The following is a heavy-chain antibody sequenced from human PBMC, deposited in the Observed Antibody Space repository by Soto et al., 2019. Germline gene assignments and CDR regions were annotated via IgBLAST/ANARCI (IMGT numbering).Heavy chain of an antibody. V-gene: IGHV4-59*08. Sequence: SETLSLTCTVSGGSIRDYYWGWIRQSPGKGLEWIGYIYYTGTTKYNPSLKSRVTISVDSSKNQFSLTLDSVTAADTAVYYCARLGGYYQAFDSWGQGTLVTVSS. J-gene: IGHJ4*02. CDR2: IYYTGTT. CDR1: GGSIRDYY. D-gene: IGHD3-22*01. CDR3: ARLGGYYQAFDS.